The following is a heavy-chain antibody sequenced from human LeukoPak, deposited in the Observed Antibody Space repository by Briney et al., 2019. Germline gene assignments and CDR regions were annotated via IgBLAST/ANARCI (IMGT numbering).Heavy chain of an antibody. CDR2: INHSGST. J-gene: IGHJ5*02. Sequence: PSETLSLTCAVYGGSFSGYYWSWIRQPPGKGLEWIGEINHSGSTNYNPSLKSRVTISADTSKNQFSLKLSSVTAADTAVYYCARRVIAVAERGDWFDPWGQGTLVTVSS. V-gene: IGHV4-34*01. D-gene: IGHD6-19*01. CDR1: GGSFSGYY. CDR3: ARRVIAVAERGDWFDP.